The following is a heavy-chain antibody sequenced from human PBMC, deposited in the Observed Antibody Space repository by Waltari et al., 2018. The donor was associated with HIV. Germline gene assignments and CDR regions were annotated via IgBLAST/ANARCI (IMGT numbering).Heavy chain of an antibody. J-gene: IGHJ4*02. CDR3: ARGPPVGATVDY. CDR2: ISSSGSTI. CDR1: GFTFSSYE. V-gene: IGHV3-48*03. D-gene: IGHD1-26*01. Sequence: EVQLVESGGGLVQPGGSLRLSCAASGFTFSSYEMKWVRQAPGKGLEWVSYISSSGSTIYYADSVKGRFTISRDNAKNSLYLQMNSLRAEDTAVYYCARGPPVGATVDYWGQGTLVTVSS.